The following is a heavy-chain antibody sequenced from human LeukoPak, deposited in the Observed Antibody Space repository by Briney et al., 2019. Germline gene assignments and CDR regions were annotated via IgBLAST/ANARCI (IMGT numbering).Heavy chain of an antibody. CDR3: ARGEEYSSSSDY. V-gene: IGHV1-69*13. CDR1: GGTFSSYA. CDR2: IIPIFGTA. Sequence: ASVKVSCKASGGTFSSYAISWVRQAPGQGLEWMGGIIPIFGTANYAQKFQGRVTITADESTSTAYMELSSLRSEDTAVYYCARGEEYSSSSDYWGQGTLVTVSS. J-gene: IGHJ4*02. D-gene: IGHD6-6*01.